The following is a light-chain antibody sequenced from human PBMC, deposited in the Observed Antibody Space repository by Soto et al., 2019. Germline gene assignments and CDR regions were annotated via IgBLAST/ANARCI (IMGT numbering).Light chain of an antibody. J-gene: IGKJ4*01. CDR1: QSVSSN. V-gene: IGKV3D-15*01. CDR2: GAS. Sequence: EIVMTQSPATPSVSPGERATLSCRASQSVSSNLAWYQQKPGQAPRLLIYGASTRATGIPARFSGSGSGTEFTLTISSLQSEDFAVYYCQQYNNWPVTFGGGTKV. CDR3: QQYNNWPVT.